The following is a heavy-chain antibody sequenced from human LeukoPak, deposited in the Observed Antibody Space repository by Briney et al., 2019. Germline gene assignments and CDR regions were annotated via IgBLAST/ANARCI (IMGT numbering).Heavy chain of an antibody. V-gene: IGHV3-33*01. CDR3: ATVHGCGGDCYYIDY. CDR2: IWYDGSNK. J-gene: IGHJ4*02. CDR1: GFTFRSYG. D-gene: IGHD2-21*02. Sequence: QPGGSLRLSCAASGFTFRSYGMHWVRQAPGKGLEWVAIIWYDGSNKYYADSVKGRITISRDNSKNTLYLQMNSLRAEDTAVYYCATVHGCGGDCYYIDYWGQGTLVTVSS.